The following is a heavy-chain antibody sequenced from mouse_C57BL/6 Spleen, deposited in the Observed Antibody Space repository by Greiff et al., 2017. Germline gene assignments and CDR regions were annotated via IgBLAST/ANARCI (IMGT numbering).Heavy chain of an antibody. D-gene: IGHD2-5*01. CDR3: TREDSNSYFDY. CDR2: ISSGGDYI. Sequence: EVKLVESGEGLVKPGGSLKLSCAASGFTFSSYAMSWVRQTPEKRLEWVAYISSGGDYIYYADPVKGRFTISRDNARNTLYLQMSSLKSEDTAMYYCTREDSNSYFDYWGQGTTLTVSS. CDR1: GFTFSSYA. J-gene: IGHJ2*01. V-gene: IGHV5-9-1*02.